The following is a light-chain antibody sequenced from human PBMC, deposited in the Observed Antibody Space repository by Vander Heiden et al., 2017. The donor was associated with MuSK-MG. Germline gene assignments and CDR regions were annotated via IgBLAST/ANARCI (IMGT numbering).Light chain of an antibody. CDR1: SSDVGGYDF. Sequence: QSALTQPRSVSGSPGQSVTISCTGTSSDVGGYDFVSWYQHHPGKAPKRMMYDVNKRPSGVPDRVSGSKSGNKASPTISGLQAEYESDDDCCQSASSYTDVFGPGTKVPVL. CDR3: CQSASSYTDV. CDR2: DVN. V-gene: IGLV2-11*01. J-gene: IGLJ1*01.